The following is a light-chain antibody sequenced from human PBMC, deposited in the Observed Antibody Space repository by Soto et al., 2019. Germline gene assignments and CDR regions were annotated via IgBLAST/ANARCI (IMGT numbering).Light chain of an antibody. CDR3: AAWDDSLNGYV. Sequence: QSGLIQPPSASGTPGQRVTVSCSGGSSNIGSYTVNWYQQLPGAAPKLLIYSNSQRPSGVPDRFSASKSGTSASLAISGLQSEDEAEYYCAAWDDSLNGYVFGPGTKLTVL. J-gene: IGLJ1*01. V-gene: IGLV1-44*01. CDR2: SNS. CDR1: SSNIGSYT.